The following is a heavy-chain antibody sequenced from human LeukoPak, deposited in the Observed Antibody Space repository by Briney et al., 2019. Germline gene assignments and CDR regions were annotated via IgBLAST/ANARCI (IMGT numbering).Heavy chain of an antibody. CDR3: ARETMVRGVSSFDY. Sequence: SVKVSCKASGGTFSSYAISWVRQAPGQGLEWMGGIIPIFGTANYAQKFQGRVTITTDESTSTAYMELSSLRSEDTAVYYCARETMVRGVSSFDYWGQGTLVTVSS. J-gene: IGHJ4*02. V-gene: IGHV1-69*05. CDR1: GGTFSSYA. D-gene: IGHD3-10*01. CDR2: IIPIFGTA.